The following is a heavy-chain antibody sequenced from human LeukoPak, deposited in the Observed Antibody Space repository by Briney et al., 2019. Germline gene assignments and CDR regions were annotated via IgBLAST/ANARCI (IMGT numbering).Heavy chain of an antibody. CDR2: IYYTGTT. J-gene: IGHJ2*01. CDR3: ATYRTSFIYWYFDL. D-gene: IGHD2-2*01. CDR1: NGSISSGHFY. Sequence: SETLSLTCTVSNGSISSGHFYWGWIRQPPGKGLEWVGSIYYTGTTYYNPSLKSRVTVSVDTSKNQFSLELSSVTAADTAVYYCATYRTSFIYWYFDLWGRGTLVTVSS. V-gene: IGHV4-39*07.